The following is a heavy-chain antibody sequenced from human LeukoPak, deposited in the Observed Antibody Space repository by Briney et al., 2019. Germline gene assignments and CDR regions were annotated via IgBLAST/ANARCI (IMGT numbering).Heavy chain of an antibody. D-gene: IGHD7-27*01. CDR3: ARSWGHFEY. CDR1: GFTVSSNY. J-gene: IGHJ4*02. V-gene: IGHV3-53*01. Sequence: RAGGSLRLSCAASGFTVSSNYMSWVRQAPGKGLEWVSVIYSGGSTYYADSVKGRFSISRDNSKNTLYLQMNSPRADDTAVYYCARSWGHFEYWGQGTLVTVSS. CDR2: IYSGGST.